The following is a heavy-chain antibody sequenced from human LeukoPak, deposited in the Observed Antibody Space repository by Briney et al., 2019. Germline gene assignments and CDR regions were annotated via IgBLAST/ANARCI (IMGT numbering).Heavy chain of an antibody. J-gene: IGHJ4*02. V-gene: IGHV3-74*01. D-gene: IGHD3-16*01. CDR3: ASAYTYVRLGDH. Sequence: GGSLRLSCAVSGFSFSNYWMHWVRQAPGKGLVWVARTNLHGTAVDYADSVKGRFTISRDNAKNTLFLQMNSLRAEDTAIYYCASAYTYVRLGDHWGQGTLVTVSS. CDR2: TNLHGTAV. CDR1: GFSFSNYW.